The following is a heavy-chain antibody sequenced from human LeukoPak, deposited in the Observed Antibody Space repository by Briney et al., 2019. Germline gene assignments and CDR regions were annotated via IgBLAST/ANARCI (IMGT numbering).Heavy chain of an antibody. CDR3: VRSHFGILTGYYTSYYFDY. CDR2: INHSGST. D-gene: IGHD3-9*01. CDR1: GGSFSGYY. Sequence: SETLSLTCAVYGGSFSGYYWSWIRQPPGKGLEWIGEINHSGSTNYNPSLKSRVTISVDTSKNQFSLKLSSVTAADTAVYYCVRSHFGILTGYYTSYYFDYWGQGTLVTVSS. J-gene: IGHJ4*02. V-gene: IGHV4-34*01.